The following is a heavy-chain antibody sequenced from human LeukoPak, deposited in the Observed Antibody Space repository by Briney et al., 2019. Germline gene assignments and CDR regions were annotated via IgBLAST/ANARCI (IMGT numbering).Heavy chain of an antibody. D-gene: IGHD3-3*01. CDR1: GYSFTSYW. V-gene: IGHV5-51*01. CDR2: IYPGASDH. J-gene: IGHJ4*02. Sequence: GESLKISCKGSGYSFTSYWIGWVRQMPGKGLEWMGIIYPGASDHRSSPSFQGQVTISADKSISTAYLQWSSLKASDTAMYYCAMPNDFWSGYFDYWGQGTLVTVSS. CDR3: AMPNDFWSGYFDY.